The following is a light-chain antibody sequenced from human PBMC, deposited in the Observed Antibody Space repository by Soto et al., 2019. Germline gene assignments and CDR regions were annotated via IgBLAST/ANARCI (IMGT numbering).Light chain of an antibody. V-gene: IGKV1-39*01. CDR2: TAS. CDR3: QQSYTSPWT. J-gene: IGKJ1*01. CDR1: QSIVNF. Sequence: DIQMTQSPSSLSASVGDRVTITCRASQSIVNFLSWYQQKPGKAPRLLINTASTLQRGVPSRVSGSGLGTDFNLTISNLQPEDSATYYCQQSYTSPWTFGQGTKVEI.